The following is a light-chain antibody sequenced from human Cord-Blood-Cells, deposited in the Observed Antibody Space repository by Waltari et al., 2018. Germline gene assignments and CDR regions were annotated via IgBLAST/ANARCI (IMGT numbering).Light chain of an antibody. CDR2: EGS. V-gene: IGLV2-23*01. J-gene: IGLJ1*01. Sequence: QSALTQTASVSGSPGQSITIPCTGTSSDVGSYNPVSWYQQHPGKAPKLLIYEGSKRPSGVSNRFSGSKSGNTASLTISGLQAEDEADYYCCSYAGSSTFVFGTGTKVTVL. CDR1: SSDVGSYNP. CDR3: CSYAGSSTFV.